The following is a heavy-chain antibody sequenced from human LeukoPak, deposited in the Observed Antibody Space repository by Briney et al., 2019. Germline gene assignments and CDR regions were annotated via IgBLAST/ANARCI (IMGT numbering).Heavy chain of an antibody. CDR2: IFYSGNT. Sequence: SETLSLTCTVSGGSVSSYYWGWIRQPPGKGLEWNGSIFYSGNTYDNPSLKSRVTISVDTSKNQFSLKLNSVTAADTAVYYCARHRSKWLQSSFDYWGQGTLVTVSS. J-gene: IGHJ4*02. CDR1: GGSVSSYY. V-gene: IGHV4-39*01. D-gene: IGHD5-24*01. CDR3: ARHRSKWLQSSFDY.